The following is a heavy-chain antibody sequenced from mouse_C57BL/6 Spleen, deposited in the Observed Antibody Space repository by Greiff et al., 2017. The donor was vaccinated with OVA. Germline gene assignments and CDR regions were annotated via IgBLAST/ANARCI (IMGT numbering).Heavy chain of an antibody. V-gene: IGHV1-52*01. CDR1: GYTFTSYW. CDR3: ARSNWASWFAY. CDR2: IDPSDSET. J-gene: IGHJ3*01. Sequence: QVQLQQPGAELVRPGSSVKLSCKASGYTFTSYWMHWVKQRPIQGLEWIGNIDPSDSETHYNQQFKDKATLTVDKSSSTAYMQLSSLTSEDSAVYYCARSNWASWFAYWGQGTLVTVSA. D-gene: IGHD4-1*01.